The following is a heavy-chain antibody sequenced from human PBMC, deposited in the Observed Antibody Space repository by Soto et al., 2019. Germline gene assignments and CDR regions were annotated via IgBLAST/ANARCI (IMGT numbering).Heavy chain of an antibody. CDR2: IYSGGST. J-gene: IGHJ4*02. Sequence: GGSLRLSCADSGFTFSSFDMHWVRQATGKGLEWVSVIYSGGSTYYADSVKGRFTISRDNSKNTLYLQMNSLRAEDTAVYYCAKDLLYSSGWYFGYWGQGTLVTVSS. V-gene: IGHV3-53*01. CDR1: GFTFSSFD. D-gene: IGHD6-19*01. CDR3: AKDLLYSSGWYFGY.